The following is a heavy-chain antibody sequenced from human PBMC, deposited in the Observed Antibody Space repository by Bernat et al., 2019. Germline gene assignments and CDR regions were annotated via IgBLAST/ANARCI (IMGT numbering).Heavy chain of an antibody. J-gene: IGHJ4*02. D-gene: IGHD1-26*01. CDR2: VYYSRNS. Sequence: QVQLQESGPGLVKPSETLSLTCTVSSDSISSYYWSWIRQPPGDGLEWIGCVYYSRNSDYNPSLKSRATISIDTSKNQVSLKLNSVTAADPAVYFCARHRNKGESGPTFDYWGQGTLVTVSS. V-gene: IGHV4-59*08. CDR1: SDSISSYY. CDR3: ARHRNKGESGPTFDY.